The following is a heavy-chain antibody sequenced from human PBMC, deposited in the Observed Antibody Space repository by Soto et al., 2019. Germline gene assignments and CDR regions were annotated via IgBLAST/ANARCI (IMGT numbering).Heavy chain of an antibody. CDR3: AKEWVYDSSGWSFDY. CDR2: ISNDGSNK. CDR1: GFTFSSYG. D-gene: IGHD3-22*01. J-gene: IGHJ4*02. Sequence: QVQLVESGGGVVQPGRSLRLSCAASGFTFSSYGMHWVRQAPGKGLEWVAVISNDGSNKYYADSVKGRFIISRDNSKNTLYLQMNSLRAEDTAVYYCAKEWVYDSSGWSFDYWGQGTLVTVSS. V-gene: IGHV3-30*18.